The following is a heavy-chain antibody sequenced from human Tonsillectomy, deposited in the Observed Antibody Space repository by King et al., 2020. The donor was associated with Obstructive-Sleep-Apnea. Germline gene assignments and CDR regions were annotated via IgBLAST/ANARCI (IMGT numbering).Heavy chain of an antibody. CDR3: ARESLPEVNPFDY. V-gene: IGHV4-38-2*02. Sequence: QLQESGPGLVKPSKTLSLTCTGSGYSISSGYYWGWIRQPPGKGLGWIGRIYHSGSTYYNPSLKSRVTISVDTSKNQFSLKLSSGTAADTAVYYCARESLPEVNPFDYWGQGTLVTVSS. D-gene: IGHD1-14*01. J-gene: IGHJ4*02. CDR2: IYHSGST. CDR1: GYSISSGYY.